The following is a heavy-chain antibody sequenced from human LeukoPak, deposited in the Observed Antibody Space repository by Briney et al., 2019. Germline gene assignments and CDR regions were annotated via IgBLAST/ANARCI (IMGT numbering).Heavy chain of an antibody. D-gene: IGHD6-19*01. CDR3: AEGSIAVAPGDYYYYYMDV. Sequence: ASVKVSCKASGYTFTSYTLHWVRQAPGQRLEWMGRINAGNGNTKYSQKFQGGVTITRDTSASTAYMELSSLRSEDTAVYYCAEGSIAVAPGDYYYYYMDVWGKGTTVTVSS. J-gene: IGHJ6*03. CDR2: INAGNGNT. V-gene: IGHV1-3*01. CDR1: GYTFTSYT.